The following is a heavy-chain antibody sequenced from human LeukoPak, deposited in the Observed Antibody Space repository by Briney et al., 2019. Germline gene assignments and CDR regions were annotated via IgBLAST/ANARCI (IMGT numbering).Heavy chain of an antibody. J-gene: IGHJ4*02. D-gene: IGHD2-21*02. V-gene: IGHV3-23*01. CDR2: ITGNSDST. CDR3: AKKTSYCAGDCFPYYFDY. CDR1: GFTFSSYI. Sequence: PGGSLRLSCVASGFTFSSYIMTWVRQAPGEGLEWVSGITGNSDSTYYADSVKGRFTISRDNSKNTLFLQMNSLRAEDTAVYYCAKKTSYCAGDCFPYYFDYWDRGTLVTVSS.